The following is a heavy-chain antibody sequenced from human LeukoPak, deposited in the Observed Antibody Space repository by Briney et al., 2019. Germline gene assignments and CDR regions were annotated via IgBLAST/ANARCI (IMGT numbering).Heavy chain of an antibody. CDR3: ARNFFCGGDCAISYFDY. V-gene: IGHV3-48*01. CDR1: GFAISDYS. J-gene: IGHJ4*02. D-gene: IGHD2-21*02. Sequence: GGSLRLSCAASGFAISDYSMNWVRQVPGKGLEWVSYISSSSNKVYYADSVKGRFTISRDNAKNSLFLQMNSLRADDTAVYYCARNFFCGGDCAISYFDYWGQGTLVTVSS. CDR2: ISSSSNKV.